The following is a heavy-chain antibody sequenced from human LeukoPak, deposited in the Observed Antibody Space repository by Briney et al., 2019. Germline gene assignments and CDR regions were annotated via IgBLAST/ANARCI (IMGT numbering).Heavy chain of an antibody. J-gene: IGHJ4*02. CDR1: GYTFSSCA. D-gene: IGHD1-26*01. Sequence: ASVKVSCKASGYTFSSCAMHWVRQAPGQRLEWMGWINAGNGNTKFSHEFQGRVTITRDTSASTAYMELNSLRSEDMAVYYCAREGAYIGGSYPFDYWGQGTLVTVSS. CDR3: AREGAYIGGSYPFDY. CDR2: INAGNGNT. V-gene: IGHV1-3*03.